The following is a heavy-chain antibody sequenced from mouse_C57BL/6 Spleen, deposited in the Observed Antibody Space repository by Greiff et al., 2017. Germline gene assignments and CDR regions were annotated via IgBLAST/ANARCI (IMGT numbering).Heavy chain of an antibody. J-gene: IGHJ2*01. CDR1: GYTFTSYW. CDR3: ARGVYDGPYFDY. D-gene: IGHD2-3*01. CDR2: IDPSDSET. V-gene: IGHV1-52*01. Sequence: VQLQQPGAELVRPGSSVKLSCKASGYTFTSYWMHWVKQRPIQGLEWIGNIDPSDSETHYNQKFKDKATLTVDKSSSTAYMQLSSLTSEDSAVYYFARGVYDGPYFDYWGQGTTLTVSS.